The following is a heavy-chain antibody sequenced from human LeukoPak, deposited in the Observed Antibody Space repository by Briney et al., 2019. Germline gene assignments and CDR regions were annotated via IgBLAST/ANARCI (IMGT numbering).Heavy chain of an antibody. CDR1: GGSISSYY. V-gene: IGHV4-59*01. CDR2: IYYSGST. Sequence: SETLSLTCTVSGGSISSYYWSWVRQPPGKGLEGIGYIYYSGSTNYNPSLKSRVTISVDTSKNQFSLKLSSVPAADTAVYYCARAGRLGYCTNGVCRGAFDIWGQGTMVTVSS. J-gene: IGHJ3*02. D-gene: IGHD2-8*01. CDR3: ARAGRLGYCTNGVCRGAFDI.